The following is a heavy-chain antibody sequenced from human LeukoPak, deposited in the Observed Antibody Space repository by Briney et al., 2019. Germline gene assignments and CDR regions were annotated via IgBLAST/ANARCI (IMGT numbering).Heavy chain of an antibody. V-gene: IGHV1-2*02. J-gene: IGHJ4*02. Sequence: ASVKVSCKASGYTFTGYYMHWVRQAPGQGLEWMGWINPNSGGTNYAQKFQGRVTMTRDTSISTAYMELSRLRSDDTAVYYCARNGKYYYGSGSYPNDYWGQGTLVTVSS. CDR1: GYTFTGYY. D-gene: IGHD3-10*01. CDR3: ARNGKYYYGSGSYPNDY. CDR2: INPNSGGT.